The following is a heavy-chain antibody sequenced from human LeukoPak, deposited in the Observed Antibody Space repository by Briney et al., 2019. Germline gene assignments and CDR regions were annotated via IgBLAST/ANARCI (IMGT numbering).Heavy chain of an antibody. V-gene: IGHV3-7*01. D-gene: IGHD3-22*01. CDR3: ARYRGRYYDSSGYEPGFDY. J-gene: IGHJ4*02. Sequence: GRSLRLSCAASGFTLSSYRMSWVRHAPGKGLEWVANIKQDGSEKYYVDSVKGRFTISRDNAKNSLYLQMNSLRAEDTAVYYCARYRGRYYDSSGYEPGFDYWGQGTLVTVSS. CDR1: GFTLSSYR. CDR2: IKQDGSEK.